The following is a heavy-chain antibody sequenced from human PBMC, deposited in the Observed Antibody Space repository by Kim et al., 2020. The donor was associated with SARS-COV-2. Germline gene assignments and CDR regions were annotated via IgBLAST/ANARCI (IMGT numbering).Heavy chain of an antibody. V-gene: IGHV3-30*04. D-gene: IGHD5-12*01. J-gene: IGHJ3*02. CDR3: ARVYKRDGYKYDAFDI. Sequence: GGSLRLSCAASGFTFSSYAMHWVRQAPGKGLEWVAVISYDGSNKYYADSVKGRFTISRDNSKNTLYLQMNSLRAEDTAVYYCARVYKRDGYKYDAFDIWGQGTMVTVSS. CDR1: GFTFSSYA. CDR2: ISYDGSNK.